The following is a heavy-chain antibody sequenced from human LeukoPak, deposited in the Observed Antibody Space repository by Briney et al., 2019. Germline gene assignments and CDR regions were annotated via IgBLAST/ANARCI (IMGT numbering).Heavy chain of an antibody. J-gene: IGHJ5*02. D-gene: IGHD6-13*01. Sequence: SETLSLTCAVYSGSFSGYYWNWIRQSPGKGLEWIGEINQSGRINYNPSLKSRVTISVDTSKNQFSLKLTSLTAADTAVYYCAREAAIATAIVWFDPWGQGTLVTVSS. V-gene: IGHV4-34*01. CDR3: AREAAIATAIVWFDP. CDR1: SGSFSGYY. CDR2: INQSGRI.